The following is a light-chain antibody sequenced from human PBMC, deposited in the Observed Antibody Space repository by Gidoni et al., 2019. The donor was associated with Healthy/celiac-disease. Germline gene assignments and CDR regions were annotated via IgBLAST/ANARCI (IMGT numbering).Light chain of an antibody. CDR1: QDISNY. Sequence: DIQKCPQSPSSLSASVGDRVTITCQASQDISNYLNWYQQKPGKAPKLLIYDASNLETGVPSRFSGSGSGTDFTFTISSLQPEDIATYYCQQYDNLPPLTFGGGTKVEIK. V-gene: IGKV1-33*01. CDR3: QQYDNLPPLT. J-gene: IGKJ4*01. CDR2: DAS.